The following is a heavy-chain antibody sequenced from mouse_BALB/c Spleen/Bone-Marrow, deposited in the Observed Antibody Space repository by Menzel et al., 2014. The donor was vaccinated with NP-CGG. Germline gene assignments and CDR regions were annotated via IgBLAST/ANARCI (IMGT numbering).Heavy chain of an antibody. CDR3: ATDGYFAY. D-gene: IGHD2-3*01. J-gene: IGHJ3*01. V-gene: IGHV2-6-7*01. CDR1: GFSLTGYG. CDR2: IWGDGST. Sequence: VQGVESGPGLVSPSQSLSITCTVSGFSLTGYGLNWVRQPPGKGLEWLGMIWGDGSTDYNSALKSRLSISKDNSKSQVFLKMNSLQTDDTARYYCATDGYFAYWGQGTLVTVSA.